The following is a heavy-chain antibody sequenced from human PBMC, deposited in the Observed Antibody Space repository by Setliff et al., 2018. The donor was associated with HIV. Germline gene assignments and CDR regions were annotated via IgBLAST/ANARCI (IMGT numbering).Heavy chain of an antibody. J-gene: IGHJ5*02. CDR2: INPNSGGT. Sequence: ASVKVSCKASGYTFTGYYMHWVRQAPGQGLEWMGRINPNSGGTNYAQKCQGRVTMTRDTSISTGYMELSRLRSDDTAVYYCAKGGPGSSWLGGWFDPWGQGTLVTVSS. D-gene: IGHD6-13*01. CDR1: GYTFTGYY. CDR3: AKGGPGSSWLGGWFDP. V-gene: IGHV1-2*06.